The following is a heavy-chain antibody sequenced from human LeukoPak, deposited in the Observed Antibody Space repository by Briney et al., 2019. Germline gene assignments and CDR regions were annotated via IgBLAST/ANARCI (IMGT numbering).Heavy chain of an antibody. CDR1: GGSFSGYY. CDR3: AMDPRGGTTSY. CDR2: INHSGST. J-gene: IGHJ4*02. Sequence: SETLSLTCAVYGGSFSGYYWNWIRQPPGKGLEWIGEINHSGSTNYNPSLKSRVTVSVDTSKNQFSLNLSSVIAADTAVYYCAMDPRGGTTSYWGQGTLVTVSS. V-gene: IGHV4-34*01. D-gene: IGHD5-24*01.